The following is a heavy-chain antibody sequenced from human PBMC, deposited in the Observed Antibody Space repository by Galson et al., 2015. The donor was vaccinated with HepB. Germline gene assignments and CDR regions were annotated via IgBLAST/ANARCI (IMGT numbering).Heavy chain of an antibody. Sequence: SVKVSCKASGYTFTSYDINWVRQATGQGLEWMGWMNPNSGNTGYAQKFQDRVTMTRNTSISTAYMELSSLRSEDTAVYYCARGLGGGLRFLEWLLSSDYYYYGMDVWGQGTTVTVSS. J-gene: IGHJ6*02. CDR1: GYTFTSYD. D-gene: IGHD3-3*01. V-gene: IGHV1-8*01. CDR2: MNPNSGNT. CDR3: ARGLGGGLRFLEWLLSSDYYYYGMDV.